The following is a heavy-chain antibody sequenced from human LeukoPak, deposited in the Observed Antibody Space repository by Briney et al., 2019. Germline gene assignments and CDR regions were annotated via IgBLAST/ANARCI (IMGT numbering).Heavy chain of an antibody. J-gene: IGHJ5*02. V-gene: IGHV4-30-2*01. CDR2: IYHSGST. CDR3: ARGEAARPGWFDP. Sequence: PSQTLSLTCTVSGGSISSGGYYWSWIRQPPGKGLEWIGYIYHSGSTYYNPSLKSRVTISVDRSKNQFSLKLSSVTAADTAVYYCARGEAARPGWFDPWGQGTLVTVSS. D-gene: IGHD6-6*01. CDR1: GGSISSGGYY.